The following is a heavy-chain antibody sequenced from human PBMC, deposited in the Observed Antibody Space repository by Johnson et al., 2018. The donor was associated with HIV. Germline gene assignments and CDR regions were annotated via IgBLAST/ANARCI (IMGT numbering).Heavy chain of an antibody. J-gene: IGHJ3*02. CDR3: AKVVSPRAWGDDAFDI. CDR2: ISYDGSNK. D-gene: IGHD7-27*01. Sequence: QVQLVESGGGVVQPGRSLRLSCAASGFTFSSYAMHWVRQAPAKGLEWVAVISYDGSNKYYADSVKGRFSISRDNSKNTLFLQMNSLRPGDTAVYYCAKVVSPRAWGDDAFDIWGQGKMVTVSS. V-gene: IGHV3-30-3*01. CDR1: GFTFSSYA.